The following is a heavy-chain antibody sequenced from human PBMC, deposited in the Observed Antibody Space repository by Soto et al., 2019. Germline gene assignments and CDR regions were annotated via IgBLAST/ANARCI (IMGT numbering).Heavy chain of an antibody. Sequence: SVKVSCKASGGTFSSYAISWVRQAPGQGLEWMGGIIPIFGTANYAQKFQGRVTITADESTSTAYMELSSLRSEDTAVYYFAGSLRFLSASFEYWGQGTLVTV. CDR2: IIPIFGTA. D-gene: IGHD3-3*01. CDR3: AGSLRFLSASFEY. J-gene: IGHJ4*02. CDR1: GGTFSSYA. V-gene: IGHV1-69*13.